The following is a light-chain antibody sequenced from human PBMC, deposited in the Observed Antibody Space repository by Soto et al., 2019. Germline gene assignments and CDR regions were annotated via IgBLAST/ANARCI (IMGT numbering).Light chain of an antibody. CDR1: QSISSY. Sequence: IWMTQSPSLLSASTGDRVTISCRMSQSISSYLAWYQQKPGKAPELLIYAASILQSGVPSRFSGSGSGTDFTLTISCLQSEDFATYYCQQYYSFPLPFGGGTKVDIK. CDR3: QQYYSFPLP. V-gene: IGKV1D-8*01. CDR2: AAS. J-gene: IGKJ4*01.